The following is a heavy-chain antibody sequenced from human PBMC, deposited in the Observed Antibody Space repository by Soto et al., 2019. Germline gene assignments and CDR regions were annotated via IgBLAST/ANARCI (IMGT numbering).Heavy chain of an antibody. CDR3: AREASDYSEALDY. V-gene: IGHV3-48*01. D-gene: IGHD2-15*01. Sequence: EVQLVESGGGLVQPGGSPRLSCAASGFTFSSYSMNWVRQAPGKGLEWVSYISSSSSTIYYADSVKGRFTISRDNAKNSLYLQMNSLRAEDTAVYYCAREASDYSEALDYWGQGTLVTVSS. CDR2: ISSSSSTI. CDR1: GFTFSSYS. J-gene: IGHJ4*02.